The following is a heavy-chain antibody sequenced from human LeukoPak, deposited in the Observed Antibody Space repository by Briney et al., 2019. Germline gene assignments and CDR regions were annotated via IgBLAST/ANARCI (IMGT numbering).Heavy chain of an antibody. Sequence: GSLRLSCAASGFTFSSYAMSWVRQAPGKGLEWVSAISGGGGSTYYADSVKGRFTISRDNSKNTLYLQMNSLRAEDTAVYYCARPPQLPHPFDYWGQGTLVTVSS. V-gene: IGHV3-23*01. D-gene: IGHD2-2*01. J-gene: IGHJ4*02. CDR2: ISGGGGST. CDR1: GFTFSSYA. CDR3: ARPPQLPHPFDY.